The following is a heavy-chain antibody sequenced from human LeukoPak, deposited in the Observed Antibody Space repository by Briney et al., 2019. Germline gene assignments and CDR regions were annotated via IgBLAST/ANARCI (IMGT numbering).Heavy chain of an antibody. CDR2: IFTTGTT. CDR3: ARDPLGKGGAVGDL. V-gene: IGHV4-61*02. J-gene: IGHJ4*02. D-gene: IGHD6-19*01. Sequence: SETLSLTCTVSGGSISSGSYYWSWIRQPAGKGLEWIGRIFTTGTTNYNPSLKSRVTISVDTSKNQFSLKLSSVTAADTAVYYCARDPLGKGGAVGDLWGQGTLVTVSS. CDR1: GGSISSGSYY.